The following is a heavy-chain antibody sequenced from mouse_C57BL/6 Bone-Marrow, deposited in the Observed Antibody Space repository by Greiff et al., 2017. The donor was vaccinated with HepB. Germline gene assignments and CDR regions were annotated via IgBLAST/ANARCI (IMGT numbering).Heavy chain of an antibody. J-gene: IGHJ2*01. CDR1: GFNIKDDY. Sequence: VQLQQSGAELVRPGASVKLSCTASGFNIKDDYMHWVKQRPEQGLEWIGGIDPENGDTEYASKFQGKATITADTSSNTAYLQLSSLTSEDTAVYYCTTRWLLVDYWGQGTTLTVSS. D-gene: IGHD2-3*01. V-gene: IGHV14-4*01. CDR2: IDPENGDT. CDR3: TTRWLLVDY.